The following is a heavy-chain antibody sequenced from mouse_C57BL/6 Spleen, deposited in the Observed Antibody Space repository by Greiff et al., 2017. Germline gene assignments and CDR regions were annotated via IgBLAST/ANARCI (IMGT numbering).Heavy chain of an antibody. D-gene: IGHD4-1*01. CDR2: ISSGSSTI. Sequence: DVKLVESGGGLVKPGGSLKLSCAASGFTFSDYGMHWIRQAPEKGLEWVAYISSGSSTIYYADTVKGRFTISRDNAKNTLFLQMTSLRSEDTAMYYCARTNWDVNWYFDVWGTGTTVTVSS. CDR1: GFTFSDYG. V-gene: IGHV5-17*01. CDR3: ARTNWDVNWYFDV. J-gene: IGHJ1*03.